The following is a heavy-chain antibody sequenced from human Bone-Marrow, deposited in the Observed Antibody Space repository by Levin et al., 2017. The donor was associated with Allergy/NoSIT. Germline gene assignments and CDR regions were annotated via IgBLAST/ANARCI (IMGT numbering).Heavy chain of an antibody. CDR2: MNPNSDNS. V-gene: IGHV1-8*01. CDR3: ARSFGTSGAFDI. CDR1: GFTFTNYD. J-gene: IGHJ3*02. Sequence: GESLKISCQASGFTFTNYDINWVRQATGQGLEWMGWMNPNSDNSGFAENFQGRVTLTRNTSISTAYMELSSLRSDDTAVYYCARSFGTSGAFDIWGQGTMVTVSS. D-gene: IGHD2/OR15-2a*01.